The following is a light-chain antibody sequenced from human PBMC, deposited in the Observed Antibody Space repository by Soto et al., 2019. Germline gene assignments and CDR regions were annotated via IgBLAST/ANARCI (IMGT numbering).Light chain of an antibody. V-gene: IGLV2-14*03. CDR3: SSYTSSSTLVV. J-gene: IGLJ2*01. Sequence: QSALTQPASVSGSPGQSITISCTGTSSDVGGYSYVSWYQQHPGKAPKLLIYDVSNRPSGVSNRFSGSKSGNTPSLTISGLQAEDEADYYCSSYTSSSTLVVFGGGTQLTVL. CDR2: DVS. CDR1: SSDVGGYSY.